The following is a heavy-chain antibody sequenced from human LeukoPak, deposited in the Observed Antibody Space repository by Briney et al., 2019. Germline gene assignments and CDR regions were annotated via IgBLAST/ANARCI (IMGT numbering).Heavy chain of an antibody. Sequence: GSLRLSCAASGFTFSDYYMDWVRQAPGKGLEWIGSIYYSGSTYYNPSLKSRVTISVDTSKNQFSLKLSSVTAADTAVYYCARRTIVGAKNCFDYWGQGILVTVSS. CDR3: ARRTIVGAKNCFDY. V-gene: IGHV4-39*01. CDR2: IYYSGST. CDR1: GFTFSDYY. J-gene: IGHJ4*02. D-gene: IGHD1-26*01.